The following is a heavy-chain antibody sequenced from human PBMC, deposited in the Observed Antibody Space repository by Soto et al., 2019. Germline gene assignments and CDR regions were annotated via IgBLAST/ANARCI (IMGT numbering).Heavy chain of an antibody. D-gene: IGHD5-12*01. V-gene: IGHV4-59*01. CDR2: VYYSGST. Sequence: PSESLSLTCTVSGGSISSYYWNWIRQFPGKGLEWIGYVYYSGSTNYNPSLKSRVTISVDTSKNQFSLRLSSVTAADTAVYYCARDGRDGYNRYYFDYWGQGTLVTVSS. CDR3: ARDGRDGYNRYYFDY. CDR1: GGSISSYY. J-gene: IGHJ4*02.